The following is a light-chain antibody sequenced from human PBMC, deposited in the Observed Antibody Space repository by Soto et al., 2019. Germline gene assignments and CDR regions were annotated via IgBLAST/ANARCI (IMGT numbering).Light chain of an antibody. CDR1: SSDVGGYNY. J-gene: IGLJ2*01. V-gene: IGLV2-14*03. CDR3: NSYTRDNTVV. Sequence: SALTQPASVSGSPGQSITISCTGTSSDVGGYNYVSWYQQHPGKAPKLMIHEVRNRPSGVSNRFSGSKSGNTASLTISGLQAEDEADYYCNSYTRDNTVVFGGGTKLTVL. CDR2: EVR.